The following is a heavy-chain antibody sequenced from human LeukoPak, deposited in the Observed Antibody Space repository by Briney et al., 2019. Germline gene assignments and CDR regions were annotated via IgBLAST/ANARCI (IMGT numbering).Heavy chain of an antibody. D-gene: IGHD5-12*01. Sequence: SETLSLTCTVSGYSISSGYYWGWIRPPPGKGLEWIGSIYHSGSTYYNPSLKSRVTISVDTSKNQFSLKLSSVTAADTAVYYCARRGYSGNWDWFDPWGQGTLVTVSS. CDR3: ARRGYSGNWDWFDP. CDR2: IYHSGST. J-gene: IGHJ5*02. V-gene: IGHV4-38-2*02. CDR1: GYSISSGYY.